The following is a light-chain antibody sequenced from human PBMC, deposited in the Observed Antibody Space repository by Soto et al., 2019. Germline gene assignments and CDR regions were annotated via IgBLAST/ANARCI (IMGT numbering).Light chain of an antibody. CDR2: DVS. CDR3: QQYAISTYP. CDR1: HIIASSS. Sequence: ESVLAQSPGTLSLSPGERATLSCRTSHIIASSSLAWYQQIPGQPPRLLMYDVSSSAPGIPDRFSGSGSVTHFALTISILEHDAFAVYYCQQYAISTYPFCQGNQRES. V-gene: IGKV3-20*01. J-gene: IGKJ2*01.